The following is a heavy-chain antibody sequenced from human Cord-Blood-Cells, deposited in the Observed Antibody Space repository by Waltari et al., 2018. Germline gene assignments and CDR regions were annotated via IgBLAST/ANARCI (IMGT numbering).Heavy chain of an antibody. V-gene: IGHV4-39*01. CDR3: ASYLVYYYDSSGYFDY. D-gene: IGHD3-22*01. CDR1: GGSISSSSYY. J-gene: IGHJ4*02. CDR2: IYYSGST. Sequence: QLQLQESGPGLVKPSETLSLTCTVSGGSISSSSYYWGWIRQPPGKGLEWIGSIYYSGSTYYNPPLKCRVTISVDTSKIQFSLKLSSVTAADTAVYYCASYLVYYYDSSGYFDYWGQGTLVTVSS.